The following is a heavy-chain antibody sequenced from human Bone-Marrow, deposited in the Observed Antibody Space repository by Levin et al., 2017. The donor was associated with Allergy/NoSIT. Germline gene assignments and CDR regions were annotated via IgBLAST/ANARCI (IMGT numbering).Heavy chain of an antibody. D-gene: IGHD3-16*01. V-gene: IGHV3-48*03. Sequence: GGSLRLSCEASGFSFSNYEMNWVRQAPGKGLEWVAHIDRSGTTIYYEDSVKGRLTVSRDNAKNSLFLQMNDLRDADTATYYCARGEFGFDSWGQGTLVTVSS. J-gene: IGHJ4*02. CDR2: IDRSGTTI. CDR1: GFSFSNYE. CDR3: ARGEFGFDS.